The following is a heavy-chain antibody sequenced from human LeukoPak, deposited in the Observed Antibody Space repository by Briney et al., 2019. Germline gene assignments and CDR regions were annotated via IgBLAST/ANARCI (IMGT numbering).Heavy chain of an antibody. CDR3: ARAPGNYYMDV. CDR1: GYSISSGYC. Sequence: SETLSLTCAVSGYSISSGYCWAWIRQPPGTGLEWIGSIFHSGSTYYNSSLKSRVTISVDTSKNQLSLNLSSVTAADTAVYYCARAPGNYYMDVWGKGTTVTVSS. V-gene: IGHV4-38-2*01. CDR2: IFHSGST. J-gene: IGHJ6*03.